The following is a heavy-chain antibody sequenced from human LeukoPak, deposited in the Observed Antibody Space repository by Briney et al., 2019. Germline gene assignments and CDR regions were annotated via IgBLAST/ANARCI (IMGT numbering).Heavy chain of an antibody. V-gene: IGHV3-53*01. CDR2: IYSGDTT. CDR1: GFTVGSNY. CDR3: ARGHPHSSSYYGSFDF. Sequence: PGGSLRLSCAASGFTVGSNYLSWVRQLPGKGLEWVSVIYSGDTTYYADSVKGRFTISRDNSKNTLYLQMNSLRVEGTAVYFCARGHPHSSSYYGSFDFWGQGTLVTVSS. D-gene: IGHD6-13*01. J-gene: IGHJ4*02.